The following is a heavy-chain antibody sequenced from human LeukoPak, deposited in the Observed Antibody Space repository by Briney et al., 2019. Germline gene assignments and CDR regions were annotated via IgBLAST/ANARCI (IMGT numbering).Heavy chain of an antibody. CDR3: AKHGGYTSDWFDP. CDR2: ISGSGTST. D-gene: IGHD5-18*01. J-gene: IGHJ5*02. CDR1: GYTFSSYA. V-gene: IGHV3-23*01. Sequence: GGSLRLSCAASGYTFSSYAMSWVRQAPVKGLEWVSAISGSGTSTYYADSVQGRFTISRDNSKNTLHLQMNSLRVEHTAVYYCAKHGGYTSDWFDPWGQGTLVTVSS.